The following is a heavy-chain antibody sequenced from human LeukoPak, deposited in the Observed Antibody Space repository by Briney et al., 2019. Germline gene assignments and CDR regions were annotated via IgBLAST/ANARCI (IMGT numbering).Heavy chain of an antibody. J-gene: IGHJ6*02. Sequence: HPGGSLRLSCAASGFTVSSNYMSWVRQAPGKGLEWVSVIYSGGSTYYADSVKGRFTISRDNSKNTLYLQMNSLRAEDTAVYYCARDLLSALWFGELLYQGYYYYGMDVWGQGTTVTVSS. D-gene: IGHD3-10*01. CDR1: GFTVSSNY. V-gene: IGHV3-66*01. CDR2: IYSGGST. CDR3: ARDLLSALWFGELLYQGYYYYGMDV.